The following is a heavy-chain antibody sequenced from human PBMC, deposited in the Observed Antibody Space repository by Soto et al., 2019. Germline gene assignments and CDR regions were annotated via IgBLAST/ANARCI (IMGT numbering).Heavy chain of an antibody. V-gene: IGHV3-11*06. CDR1: GFDFSDSY. Sequence: VQLVESGGDLVKPGGSLRLSCAASGFDFSDSYMSWVRQAPGKGPEWVSYINSGSSYTGYADSVKGRFTISRDNAKNSLYLQMNSLRADDTAVYYWASSVDRGWLQLTPDSWGQGTLVIVSS. J-gene: IGHJ5*01. CDR2: INSGSSYT. CDR3: ASSVDRGWLQLTPDS. D-gene: IGHD2-15*01.